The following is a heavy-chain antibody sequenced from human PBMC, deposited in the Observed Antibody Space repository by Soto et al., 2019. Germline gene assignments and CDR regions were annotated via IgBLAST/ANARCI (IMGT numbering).Heavy chain of an antibody. D-gene: IGHD6-6*01. V-gene: IGHV3-23*01. CDR3: ARRACGSSHTFEI. CDR2: ISDSGGLT. J-gene: IGHJ3*02. CDR1: GFAISSHP. Sequence: GSLRLSCAASGFAISSHPISWVRQAPEKGLEWVSGISDSGGLTYNADSVKGRFTISRDDSKNTLYLQMNSLRAEDTDVYYWARRACGSSHTFEIWGQGTVVTV.